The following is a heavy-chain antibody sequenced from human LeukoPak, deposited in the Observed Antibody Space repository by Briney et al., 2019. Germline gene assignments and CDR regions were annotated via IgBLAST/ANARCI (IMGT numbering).Heavy chain of an antibody. D-gene: IGHD3-22*01. J-gene: IGHJ4*02. CDR3: AIMPYYYDSGGYFDYFDY. V-gene: IGHV3-23*01. CDR1: VGTHSCYY. CDR2: NSCSGSST. Sequence: ESLSLTCAVFVGTHSCYYWSWIRQPPGQGLGWVSANSCSGSSTYYADYVKGRFTISRDNSKNTLYLQMNSLRAEDTAVYYCAIMPYYYDSGGYFDYFDYWGQGTLVTVSS.